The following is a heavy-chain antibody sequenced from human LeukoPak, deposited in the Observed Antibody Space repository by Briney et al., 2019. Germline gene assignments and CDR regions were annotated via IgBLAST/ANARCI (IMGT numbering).Heavy chain of an antibody. CDR1: GFTFSSTW. V-gene: IGHV3-74*03. J-gene: IGHJ4*02. Sequence: GGSLRLSCAASGFTFSSTWLHWVRQPPGQGLVWVARITSDGSSTAYAESVKGRFTISRDNAKNTLYLQMNSLRAEDTAVYYCAKSGLSRFDYWGQGTLVTVSS. CDR2: ITSDGSST. D-gene: IGHD4/OR15-4a*01. CDR3: AKSGLSRFDY.